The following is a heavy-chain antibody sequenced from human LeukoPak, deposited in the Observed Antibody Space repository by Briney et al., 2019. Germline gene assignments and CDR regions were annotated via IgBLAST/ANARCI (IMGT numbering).Heavy chain of an antibody. CDR3: ARGEILYCSGGSCYPGDGVTELDY. J-gene: IGHJ4*02. CDR2: INSDGSST. D-gene: IGHD2-15*01. V-gene: IGHV3-74*01. CDR1: GFTFSSYW. Sequence: GGSLRLSCAASGFTFSSYWMHWVRQAPGKGLVWVSRINSDGSSTTYADSVKGRFTISRDNAKNTLYLQMNSLRAEDTAVYYCARGEILYCSGGSCYPGDGVTELDYWGQGTLVTVSS.